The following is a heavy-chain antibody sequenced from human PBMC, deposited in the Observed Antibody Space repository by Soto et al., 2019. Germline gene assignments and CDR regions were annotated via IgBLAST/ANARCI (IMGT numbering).Heavy chain of an antibody. J-gene: IGHJ4*02. CDR1: GFTFTSYW. Sequence: GESLKISCKASGFTFTSYWIAWVRQMPGKGLEWMGIIYPGDSDTSYSPSFQGQVTISADKSTNTAYLQWSSLKASDTAMYYCAKHEGYCSSTTCSNFDYWGQGTLVTVSS. CDR3: AKHEGYCSSTTCSNFDY. D-gene: IGHD2-2*01. V-gene: IGHV5-51*01. CDR2: IYPGDSDT.